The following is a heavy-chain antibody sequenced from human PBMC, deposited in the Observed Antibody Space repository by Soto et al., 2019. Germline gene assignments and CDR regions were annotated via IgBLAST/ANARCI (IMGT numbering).Heavy chain of an antibody. CDR3: ASEEAFGNEREFAF. Sequence: GESLKISCQGSGYSFSKYWIGWVRQMPGKDLEWMGIIYPDDSYTKYSPSLQGQVTISADKSTNTAYLRWSSLRASDTAMYYCASEEAFGNEREFAFWGQGTLVTVSS. D-gene: IGHD3-16*01. V-gene: IGHV5-51*01. J-gene: IGHJ4*02. CDR1: GYSFSKYW. CDR2: IYPDDSYT.